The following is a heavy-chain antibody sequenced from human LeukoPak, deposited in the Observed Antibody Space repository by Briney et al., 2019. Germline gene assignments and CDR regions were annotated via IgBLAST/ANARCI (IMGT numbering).Heavy chain of an antibody. V-gene: IGHV4-39*02. Sequence: SETLSLTCTVSGGSTSSSSYYWGWIRQPPGKGLEWIGSIYYSGSTYYNPSLKSRVTISVDTSKNQFSLKLSSVTAADTAVYYCARERGYCSSTSCYTEYDYWGQGTLVTVSS. CDR1: GGSTSSSSYY. J-gene: IGHJ4*02. CDR3: ARERGYCSSTSCYTEYDY. CDR2: IYYSGST. D-gene: IGHD2-2*02.